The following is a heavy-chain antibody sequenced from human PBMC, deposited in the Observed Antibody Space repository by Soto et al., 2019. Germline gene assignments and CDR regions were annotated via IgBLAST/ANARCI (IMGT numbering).Heavy chain of an antibody. V-gene: IGHV1-8*01. CDR1: GYTFTSYD. J-gene: IGHJ4*02. Sequence: VQLVQSGAEVKKPGASVKVSCKASGYTFTSYDINWVRQATGQGLEWMGWMNPNSGNTGYARNFEGRVTMTRNARRTTAYMELSSLRSEDTAVYYCVRAVRSGGRYDFDYWGQGTLVTVSS. CDR2: MNPNSGNT. D-gene: IGHD2-15*01. CDR3: VRAVRSGGRYDFDY.